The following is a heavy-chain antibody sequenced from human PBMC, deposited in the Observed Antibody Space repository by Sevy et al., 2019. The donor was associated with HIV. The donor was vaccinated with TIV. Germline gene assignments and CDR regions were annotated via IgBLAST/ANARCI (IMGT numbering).Heavy chain of an antibody. CDR3: ARVGIVVGGAFDI. V-gene: IGHV3-48*01. CDR1: GFTFSSYS. D-gene: IGHD2-15*01. CDR2: ISSSSSTI. J-gene: IGHJ3*02. Sequence: GGSLRLSCAASGFTFSSYSMNWVRQAPGKGLEWVSYISSSSSTIYYADSVKGRFTISRDNAKNSLYLQMNSLRAEDTAVYYCARVGIVVGGAFDILSQGTMVTVSS.